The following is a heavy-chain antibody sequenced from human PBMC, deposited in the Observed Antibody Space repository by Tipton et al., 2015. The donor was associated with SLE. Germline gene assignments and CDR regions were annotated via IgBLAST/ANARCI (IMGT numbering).Heavy chain of an antibody. V-gene: IGHV4-59*11. CDR1: GGSISSHY. Sequence: GLVKPSETLSLSCTVSGGSISSHYWNWIRQPPGEGLEWIGHIYYSGSTNYNPSLKSRVTMSVDPSKMQFSLNLNSVTAAETALYFCARGVAERLGLDFWSQGSLVTVSS. J-gene: IGHJ4*02. CDR3: ARGVAERLGLDF. D-gene: IGHD6-19*01. CDR2: IYYSGST.